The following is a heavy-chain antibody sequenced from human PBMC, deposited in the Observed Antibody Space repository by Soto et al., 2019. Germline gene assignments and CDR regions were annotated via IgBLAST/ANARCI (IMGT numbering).Heavy chain of an antibody. V-gene: IGHV1-69*13. CDR1: GGTFSSYA. J-gene: IGHJ3*02. CDR3: ARDSDESSGPNPPDAFDI. CDR2: IIPIFGTA. Sequence: ASGKVSCKASGGTFSSYAISWVRQAPGQGLEWMGGIIPIFGTANYARKVQGRVTITADESTSTAYMELSSLRSEGTAGYYCARDSDESSGPNPPDAFDIWGQGTMVTGSS. D-gene: IGHD3-22*01.